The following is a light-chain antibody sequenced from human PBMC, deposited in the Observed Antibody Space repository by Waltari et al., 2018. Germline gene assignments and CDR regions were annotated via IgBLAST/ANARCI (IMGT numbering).Light chain of an antibody. Sequence: DLVMTQSPDSLAVSLGERATIHCQSSQSVLYNSNNKNYLAWYQQRPGQPPKLLIYWASTRESGVPDRFSGSGSGTDFTLTITSLQAEDVAVYYCQQYLSRPDTFGQGTKLEIK. CDR1: QSVLYNSNNKNY. CDR3: QQYLSRPDT. J-gene: IGKJ2*01. V-gene: IGKV4-1*01. CDR2: WAS.